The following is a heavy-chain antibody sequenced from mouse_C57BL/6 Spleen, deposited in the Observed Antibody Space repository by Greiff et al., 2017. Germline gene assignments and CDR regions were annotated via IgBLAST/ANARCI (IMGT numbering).Heavy chain of an antibody. J-gene: IGHJ4*01. CDR3: ARFTTVVARDYYAMGY. D-gene: IGHD1-1*01. CDR1: CYAFRRYW. Sequence: QFQLQPSGAELVQPGASVTISCKASCYAFRRYWMNWVQQRPGTGLEWIGQIYPGAGDTTYNGKFKGKATLTADKSSRTAYMQLSSLTSEDSAVYFCARFTTVVARDYYAMGYWGQGNSGTGAS. V-gene: IGHV1-80*01. CDR2: IYPGAGDT.